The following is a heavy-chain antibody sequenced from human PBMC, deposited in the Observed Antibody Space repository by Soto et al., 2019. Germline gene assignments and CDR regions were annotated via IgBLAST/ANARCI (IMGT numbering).Heavy chain of an antibody. Sequence: ESLKDSRKCSEYSFTSYVIGLVLQMPGKGLEWMGIIYPGDSDTRYSPSFQGQVTISADKSISTAYLQWSSLKASDTAMYYCARSDIVVVTAAFDIWGQATMVTVS. V-gene: IGHV5-51*01. CDR2: IYPGDSDT. CDR3: ARSDIVVVTAAFDI. CDR1: EYSFTSYV. D-gene: IGHD2-21*02. J-gene: IGHJ3*02.